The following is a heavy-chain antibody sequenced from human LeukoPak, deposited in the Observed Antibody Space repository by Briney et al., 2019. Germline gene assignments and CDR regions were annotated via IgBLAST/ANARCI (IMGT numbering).Heavy chain of an antibody. CDR2: IYYSGST. CDR3: ARLRVRAAAYAFDY. J-gene: IGHJ4*02. CDR1: GGSISSSSYY. Sequence: SETLSLTCTVSGGSISSSSYYWGWIRQPPGKGLEWIGSIYYSGSTYYNPSLKSRVTISVDTSKNQFSLKLSSVTAADTAVYYCARLRVRAAAYAFDYWGQGTLVTVSS. V-gene: IGHV4-39*07. D-gene: IGHD6-13*01.